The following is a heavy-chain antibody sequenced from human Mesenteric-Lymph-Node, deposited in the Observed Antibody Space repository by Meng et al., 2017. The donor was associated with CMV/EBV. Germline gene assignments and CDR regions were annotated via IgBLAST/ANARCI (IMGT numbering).Heavy chain of an antibody. J-gene: IGHJ3*02. CDR2: ISSSSSYI. CDR3: ARDGRNDWNPYGAFDI. CDR1: GFTFSSYS. D-gene: IGHD1-1*01. V-gene: IGHV3-21*01. Sequence: GGSLRLSCAASGFTFSSYSMNWVRQAPGKGLEWVSSISSSSSYIYYADSVKGRFTISRDNAKNSLYLQMNSLRAEDTAVYYCARDGRNDWNPYGAFDIWGQGTMVTVSS.